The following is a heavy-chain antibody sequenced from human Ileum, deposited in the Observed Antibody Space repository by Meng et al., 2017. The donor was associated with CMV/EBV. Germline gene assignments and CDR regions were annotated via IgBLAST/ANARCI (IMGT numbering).Heavy chain of an antibody. V-gene: IGHV4-34*01. CDR2: VTRSGST. CDR3: ARGSSQVWELLHY. Sequence: QVQLQQWGPGLLKPSETLSLIGAVYGGSFSSYHWTWIRQPPGKGLEWIGEVTRSGSTNYNPSLKSRLIISLDTSTNQFSLKLNSVTAADTAIYYCARGSSQVWELLHYWGQGTLVTVSS. J-gene: IGHJ4*02. D-gene: IGHD1-26*01. CDR1: GGSFSSYH.